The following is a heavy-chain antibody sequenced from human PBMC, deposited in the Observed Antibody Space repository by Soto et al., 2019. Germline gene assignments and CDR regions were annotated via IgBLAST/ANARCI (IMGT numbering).Heavy chain of an antibody. CDR1: GFTFSSYW. CDR2: IKQDGSEK. V-gene: IGHV3-7*01. CDR3: ARAFSQLVPLGLAEYFQH. Sequence: EVQLVESGGGLVQPGGSLRLSCAASGFTFSSYWMSWVRQAPGKGLEWVANIKQDGSEKYYVDSVKGRFTISRDNAKNSLYLQMNSLRAEDTAVYYCARAFSQLVPLGLAEYFQHWGQGTLVTVSS. D-gene: IGHD6-13*01. J-gene: IGHJ1*01.